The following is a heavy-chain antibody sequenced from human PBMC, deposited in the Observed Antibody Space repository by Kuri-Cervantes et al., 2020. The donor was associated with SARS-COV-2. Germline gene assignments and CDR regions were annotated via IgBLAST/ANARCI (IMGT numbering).Heavy chain of an antibody. CDR2: TYSGGNA. J-gene: IGHJ3*02. D-gene: IGHD1-26*01. V-gene: IGHV3-53*01. Sequence: GGSLRLSCAVSGFTVNRNYMSWVRQAPGKGLEWVSVTYSGGNAYYADSVKGRFTISTDDSKNTLYLQMNSLRAEDTAVYYCAKGPVGATGAFDIWGQGTMVTVSS. CDR1: GFTVNRNY. CDR3: AKGPVGATGAFDI.